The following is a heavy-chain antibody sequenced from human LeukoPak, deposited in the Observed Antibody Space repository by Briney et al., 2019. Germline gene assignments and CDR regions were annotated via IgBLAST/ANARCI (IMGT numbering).Heavy chain of an antibody. D-gene: IGHD3/OR15-3a*01. CDR3: ARQTGSGLFILP. V-gene: IGHV4-39*01. Sequence: SETLSLTCTVSGGSITSSSYYWGWIRQPPGKGLEWIGSVYYSGSTYYNPSLKSRVTMSVDTSKNQFSLKLTSVTAADTAVYYCARQTGSGLFILPGGQGTLVTVSS. CDR2: VYYSGST. J-gene: IGHJ4*02. CDR1: GGSITSSSYY.